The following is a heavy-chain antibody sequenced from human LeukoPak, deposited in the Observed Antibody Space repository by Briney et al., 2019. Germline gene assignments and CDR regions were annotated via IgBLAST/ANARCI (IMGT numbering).Heavy chain of an antibody. D-gene: IGHD2-21*02. CDR2: IYYSGST. Sequence: PSETLSLTCTVSGGSISSSSYYWGWIRQPPGTGLEWIGSIYYSGSTYYNPSLKSRVTISVDTSKNQFSLKLSSVTAADTAVYYCARHRIVVVTGVRDAFDIWGQGTMVTVSS. CDR3: ARHRIVVVTGVRDAFDI. J-gene: IGHJ3*02. V-gene: IGHV4-39*01. CDR1: GGSISSSSYY.